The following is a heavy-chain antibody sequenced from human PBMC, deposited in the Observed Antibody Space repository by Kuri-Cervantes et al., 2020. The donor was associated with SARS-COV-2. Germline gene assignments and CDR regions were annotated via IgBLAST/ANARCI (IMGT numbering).Heavy chain of an antibody. CDR2: IYYSGGT. CDR1: GGSISRGGYY. D-gene: IGHD6-19*01. Sequence: LRLSCTVSGGSISRGGYYWSWIRQHPEKGLGWIGYIYYSGGTYYNPSLKSRVSMSVDTSKSQFSLNLSSVTAADTAVYYCARGMQQWPFVYWGQGTLVTVSS. J-gene: IGHJ4*02. CDR3: ARGMQQWPFVY. V-gene: IGHV4-31*03.